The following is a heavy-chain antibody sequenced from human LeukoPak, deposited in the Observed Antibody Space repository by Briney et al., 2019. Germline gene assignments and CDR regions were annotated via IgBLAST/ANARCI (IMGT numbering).Heavy chain of an antibody. D-gene: IGHD3-22*01. J-gene: IGHJ4*02. CDR2: MKKDGSET. CDR3: ARDPTYDSSGYGAQYYFDY. Sequence: PGGSLRLSCVVSGFTFCSYSMIWVRQAPGKGLQWVANMKKDGSETNYGDSVKGRFTISRDNAKNSLYLQMNSLRAEDTAVYYCARDPTYDSSGYGAQYYFDYWGQGTLVTVSS. V-gene: IGHV3-7*01. CDR1: GFTFCSYS.